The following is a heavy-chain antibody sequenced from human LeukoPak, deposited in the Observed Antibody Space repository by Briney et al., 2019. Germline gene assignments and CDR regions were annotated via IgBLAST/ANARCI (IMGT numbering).Heavy chain of an antibody. J-gene: IGHJ4*02. Sequence: SETLSLTCAVYGGSFSGYYWSWLRQPPGKGLEWLGEINHSGSTNYNPSLKSRVTISVDTSKNQFSLKLSSVTAADTAVYYCARASAGYGDYPFDYWGQGTLVTVSS. CDR1: GGSFSGYY. D-gene: IGHD4-17*01. V-gene: IGHV4-34*01. CDR3: ARASAGYGDYPFDY. CDR2: INHSGST.